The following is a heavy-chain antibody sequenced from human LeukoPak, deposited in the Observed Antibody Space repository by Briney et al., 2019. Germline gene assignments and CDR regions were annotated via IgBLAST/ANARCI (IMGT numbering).Heavy chain of an antibody. Sequence: GGSLRLSCAASGFTFSSYAMSWVRQAPGKGLEWVSAISGSGGSTYYADSVKGRFTISRDNSKNTLYLQMNNLRAEDTAVYYCAKDLYNLYYYDSSGFYYFDYWGQGTLVTVSS. CDR2: ISGSGGST. CDR1: GFTFSSYA. J-gene: IGHJ4*02. D-gene: IGHD3-22*01. CDR3: AKDLYNLYYYDSSGFYYFDY. V-gene: IGHV3-23*01.